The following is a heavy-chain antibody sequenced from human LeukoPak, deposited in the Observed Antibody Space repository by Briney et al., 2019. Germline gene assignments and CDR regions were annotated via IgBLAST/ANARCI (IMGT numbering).Heavy chain of an antibody. Sequence: PGESLKISCKGSGYSFTSYWIGWVRQMPGKGLEWMGIIYPGDSDTRYSPSFQGQVTISADKSISTAYLQWSSLKASDTAMYYCARQGELTGGKRVPYYYCYMDVWGKGTTVTVSS. J-gene: IGHJ6*03. CDR3: ARQGELTGGKRVPYYYCYMDV. V-gene: IGHV5-51*01. CDR1: GYSFTSYW. D-gene: IGHD4-23*01. CDR2: IYPGDSDT.